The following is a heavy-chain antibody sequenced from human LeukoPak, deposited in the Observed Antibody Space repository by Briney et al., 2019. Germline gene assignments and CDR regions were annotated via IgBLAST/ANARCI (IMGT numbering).Heavy chain of an antibody. D-gene: IGHD3-16*01. J-gene: IGHJ4*02. CDR1: GFNFSIYA. Sequence: GGSLRLSCAASGFNFSIYAMSWVRQAPGRGLQWVSGISASGATTYYADSLKGRFTVSRDISKNTLYLQMNSLRAEDTAIYYCAKGRGFRVWDPWDNWGQGTLITVSS. V-gene: IGHV3-23*01. CDR3: AKGRGFRVWDPWDN. CDR2: ISASGATT.